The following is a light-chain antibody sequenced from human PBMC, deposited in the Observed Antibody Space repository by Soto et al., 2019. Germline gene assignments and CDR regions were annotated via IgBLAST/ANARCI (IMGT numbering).Light chain of an antibody. J-gene: IGLJ1*01. CDR2: EVS. CDR1: SSHVGTYNL. CDR3: CSYAGTNAYD. Sequence: QSVLTQPASVSGTPGQSITISCTGTSSHVGTYNLVSWYQQYSGKAPKLMIYEVSKRPSGVSNRFSGSKSGNTASLTISGLQAEDEADYYCCSYAGTNAYDLGTGTKVT. V-gene: IGLV2-23*02.